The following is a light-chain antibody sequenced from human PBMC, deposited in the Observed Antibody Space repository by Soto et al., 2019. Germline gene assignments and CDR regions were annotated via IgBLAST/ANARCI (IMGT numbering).Light chain of an antibody. Sequence: DIEMTQSPSTLSASVRDRVTITCRASQTIRRWLAWYQQRPGKAPKVLIYDASTLESGVPARFSGSGSETEFTLTISSLRPEDSATYYCQHYNSDPWTFGQGTKVEIK. J-gene: IGKJ1*01. CDR3: QHYNSDPWT. CDR1: QTIRRW. CDR2: DAS. V-gene: IGKV1-5*01.